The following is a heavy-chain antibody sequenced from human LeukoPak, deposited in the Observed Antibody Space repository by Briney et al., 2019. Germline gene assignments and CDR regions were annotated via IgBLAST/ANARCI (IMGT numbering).Heavy chain of an antibody. CDR2: INPSSGGT. CDR1: GYTFTGYY. Sequence: ASVKVSCKASGYTFTGYYMHWVRQAPGQGLEWMGWINPSSGGTNYAQKFQGRVTMTRDTSISTAYMELSRLRSDDTAVYYCARGSIFGVVIYAFDIWGQGTMVTVSS. J-gene: IGHJ3*02. V-gene: IGHV1-2*02. D-gene: IGHD3-3*01. CDR3: ARGSIFGVVIYAFDI.